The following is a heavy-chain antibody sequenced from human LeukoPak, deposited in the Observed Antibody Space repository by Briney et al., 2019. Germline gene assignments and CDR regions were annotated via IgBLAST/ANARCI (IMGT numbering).Heavy chain of an antibody. Sequence: PSETLSLTCAVYGGSFSGYYWSWIRQPPGKGLEWIGEINQSGSTNYNPSLKSRVTISVDTSKNQFSLKLSSVTAADTAVYYCARGGGYDYVWGSYRATYYFDHWGQGTLVTVSS. J-gene: IGHJ4*02. V-gene: IGHV4-34*01. CDR1: GGSFSGYY. CDR3: ARGGGYDYVWGSYRATYYFDH. D-gene: IGHD3-16*02. CDR2: INQSGST.